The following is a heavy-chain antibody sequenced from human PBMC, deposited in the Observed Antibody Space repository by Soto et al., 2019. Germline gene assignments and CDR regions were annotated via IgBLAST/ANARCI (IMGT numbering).Heavy chain of an antibody. CDR3: AYYFDY. CDR1: GFTFSSYA. D-gene: IGHD3-10*01. CDR2: ISGSGGST. Sequence: GGSLRLSCAASGFTFSSYAMSWVRQAPGKGLEWVSAISGSGGSTYYADSVKGRFTISLNLNSVTAADTAVYYCARVVLGESPAYYFDYWGRGTLVTVSS. V-gene: IGHV3-23*01. J-gene: IGHJ4*02.